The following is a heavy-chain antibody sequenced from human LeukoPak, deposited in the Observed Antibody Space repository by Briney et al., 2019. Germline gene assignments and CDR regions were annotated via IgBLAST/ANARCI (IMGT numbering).Heavy chain of an antibody. CDR3: ATPRDSSRTYYYYYGTDV. Sequence: ASVKVSCKASGYTFTGYYMHWVRQAPGQGLEWMGWINPNSGGTNYAQKFQGRVTMTRDTSISTAYMELSRLRSDDTAVYYCATPRDSSRTYYYYYGTDVWGQGTTVTVSS. CDR2: INPNSGGT. CDR1: GYTFTGYY. D-gene: IGHD6-13*01. J-gene: IGHJ6*02. V-gene: IGHV1-2*02.